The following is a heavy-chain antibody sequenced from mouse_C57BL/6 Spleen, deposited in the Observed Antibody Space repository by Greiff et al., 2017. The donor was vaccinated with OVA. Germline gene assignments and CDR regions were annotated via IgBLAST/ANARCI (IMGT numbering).Heavy chain of an antibody. CDR1: GFTFSDYY. J-gene: IGHJ4*01. D-gene: IGHD1-1*01. Sequence: EVQLVESEGGLVQPGSSMKLSCTASGFTFSDYYMAWVRQVPEKGLEFFAPLPSAGILPSYLDSLKSRFIISRDNAKNILYLQMSSLKSEDTATYYCAREGYYGSSRYAMDYWGQGTSVTVSS. V-gene: IGHV5-16*01. CDR2: LPSAGILP. CDR3: AREGYYGSSRYAMDY.